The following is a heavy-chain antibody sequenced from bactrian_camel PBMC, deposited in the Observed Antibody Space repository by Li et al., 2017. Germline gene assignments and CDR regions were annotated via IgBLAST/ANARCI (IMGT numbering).Heavy chain of an antibody. CDR2: IRNDGLA. Sequence: HVQLVESGGGSVQAGGSLRLSCDVSGYTSCMAWFRQAPGKEREGVATIRNDGLATSANSVKGRFTISRDNTRDIVYLQMNSLNSEDTALYYCAKNRYGGSWYGWGSDFGYWGQGTQVTVS. CDR3: AKNRYGGSWYGWGSDFGY. V-gene: IGHV3S53*01. CDR1: GYTSC. D-gene: IGHD6*01. J-gene: IGHJ6*01.